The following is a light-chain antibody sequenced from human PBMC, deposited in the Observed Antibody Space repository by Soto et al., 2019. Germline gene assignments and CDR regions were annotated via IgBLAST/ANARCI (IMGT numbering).Light chain of an antibody. CDR3: CSYAGSSTLV. J-gene: IGLJ1*01. CDR2: DGN. V-gene: IGLV2-23*01. Sequence: QSALTQPASVSGSPGQSITISCTGTSSDVGSYNLVSWYQQHPDKAHKLMIFDGNMRQSGVSNRFSGSKFGNTASLTISGLQVENEADYYSCSYAGSSTLVFGTGTKVTVL. CDR1: SSDVGSYNL.